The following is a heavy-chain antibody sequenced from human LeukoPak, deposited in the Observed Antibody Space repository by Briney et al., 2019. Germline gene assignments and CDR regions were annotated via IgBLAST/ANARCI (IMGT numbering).Heavy chain of an antibody. Sequence: ASVKVSCKASGYTFTDYYMHWVRQAPGQGLEWMGWINPNSGGTNYAQKFQGRVTMTRDTSISTAYMELSRLRSDDTAVYYCARDGGTTVTTIYFDYWGRGTLVTVSS. CDR1: GYTFTDYY. D-gene: IGHD4-17*01. CDR2: INPNSGGT. J-gene: IGHJ4*02. V-gene: IGHV1-2*02. CDR3: ARDGGTTVTTIYFDY.